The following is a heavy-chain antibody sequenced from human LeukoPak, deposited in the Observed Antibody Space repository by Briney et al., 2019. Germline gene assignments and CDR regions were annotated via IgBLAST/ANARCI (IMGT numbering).Heavy chain of an antibody. Sequence: PGGSLRLSCAASGFTVSSNYMSWVRQAPGKGLEWVSVIYSGGSTYYADSVKGRFTISRDNSKNTLHLQMNSLRAEDTAVYYCASVESTLRTAFDIWGQGTMVTVSS. D-gene: IGHD5/OR15-5a*01. J-gene: IGHJ3*02. CDR1: GFTVSSNY. CDR3: ASVESTLRTAFDI. CDR2: IYSGGST. V-gene: IGHV3-53*01.